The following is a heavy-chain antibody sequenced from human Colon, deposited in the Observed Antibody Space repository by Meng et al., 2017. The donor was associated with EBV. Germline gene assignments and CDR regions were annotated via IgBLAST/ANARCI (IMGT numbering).Heavy chain of an antibody. CDR2: VSHPGSA. D-gene: IGHD3-9*01. CDR3: ARVPTTGYKDH. V-gene: IGHV4-34*01. Sequence: QVLLPQVGAGLLKPSETLSLTCTVNGGSFSGYVWSWVRQPPGKGMEWIGEVSHPGSANYNPSLKSRVTISVDASEKQFSLRLTSVTAADSAVYYCARVPTTGYKDHWGQGTLVTVSS. J-gene: IGHJ4*02. CDR1: GGSFSGYV.